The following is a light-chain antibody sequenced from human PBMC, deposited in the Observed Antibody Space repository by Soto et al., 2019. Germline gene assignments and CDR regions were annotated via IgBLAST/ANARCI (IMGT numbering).Light chain of an antibody. Sequence: DIQMTQSPSSLSAFVGDRVTISCRASQNIHTYLNWFQQKPGKAPKLLIYAASTLQSGVPSRFSGSGPGTDFTLTISGLQPEDFATYYCQESYSVPFFSFGPGTTVDIK. J-gene: IGKJ3*01. CDR1: QNIHTY. CDR2: AAS. CDR3: QESYSVPFFS. V-gene: IGKV1-39*01.